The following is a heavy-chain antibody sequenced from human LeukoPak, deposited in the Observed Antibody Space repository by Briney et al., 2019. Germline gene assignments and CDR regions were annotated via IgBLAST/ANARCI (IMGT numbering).Heavy chain of an antibody. Sequence: ASGKVSCKASAYTFTGYYMHWVRQAPGQGLEWMGWINPNSGGTNYAQKFQGRVTMTRDTSISTAYMELSRLRSDDTAVYYCARAPDYGDYPNWFDPWGQGTLVIVSS. CDR1: AYTFTGYY. J-gene: IGHJ5*02. V-gene: IGHV1-2*02. D-gene: IGHD4-17*01. CDR2: INPNSGGT. CDR3: ARAPDYGDYPNWFDP.